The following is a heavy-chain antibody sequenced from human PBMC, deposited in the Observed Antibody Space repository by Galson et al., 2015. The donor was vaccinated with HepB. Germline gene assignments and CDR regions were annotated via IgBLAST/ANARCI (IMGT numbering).Heavy chain of an antibody. Sequence: SVKVSCKASGYTFTSYAMHWVRQAPGQRLEWMGWINAGNGNTKYSQKFQGRVTITRDTSASTAYMELSSLRSEDTAVYYCAGLPPEGTYCGGDCLPDYWGQATLVTVSS. CDR1: GYTFTSYA. J-gene: IGHJ4*02. CDR2: INAGNGNT. D-gene: IGHD2-21*02. CDR3: AGLPPEGTYCGGDCLPDY. V-gene: IGHV1-3*01.